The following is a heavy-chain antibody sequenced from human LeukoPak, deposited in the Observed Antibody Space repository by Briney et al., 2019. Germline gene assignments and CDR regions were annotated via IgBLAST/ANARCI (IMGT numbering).Heavy chain of an antibody. CDR2: ISGSGTNT. D-gene: IGHD1-26*01. V-gene: IGHV3-23*01. J-gene: IGHJ4*02. CDR1: GFNFRNYA. CDR3: AREIVGATFDY. Sequence: GGSLRLSCAASGFNFRNYAMSWVRQAPGKGLEWVSVISGSGTNTYYADSVKGRFTISRDNAKNSLYLQMNSLRAEDTAVYYCAREIVGATFDYWGQGTLVTVSS.